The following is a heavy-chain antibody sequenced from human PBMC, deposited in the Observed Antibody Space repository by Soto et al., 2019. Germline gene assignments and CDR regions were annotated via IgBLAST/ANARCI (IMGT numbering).Heavy chain of an antibody. CDR2: IIPIFGTA. CDR1: GDTFSSYA. V-gene: IGHV1-69*12. Sequence: QVQLVQSGAEVKKPGSSVKVSCKASGDTFSSYAISWVRQAPGQGLEWMGGIIPIFGTANYAQKFQGRVTGPADEATSTAYRELSSLRAEDTAVYYCAIRGTGYCISTSCYGGHDYYGMAVWGQGTAVTVSS. J-gene: IGHJ6*02. CDR3: AIRGTGYCISTSCYGGHDYYGMAV. D-gene: IGHD2-2*01.